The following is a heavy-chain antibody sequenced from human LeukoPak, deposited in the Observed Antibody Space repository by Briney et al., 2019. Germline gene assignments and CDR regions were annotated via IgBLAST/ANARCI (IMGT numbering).Heavy chain of an antibody. V-gene: IGHV3-30-3*01. CDR1: GFTFSSYV. CDR3: ARANWAGIEAPATDY. Sequence: GGSLRLSYAASGFTFSSYVMHWVRQAPGKGLEWVAVISYDGSNKHYADSVKGRFTLSRDNSKNTLYLQMNSLRAEDTAVYFCARANWAGIEAPATDYWGQGTLVTVSS. D-gene: IGHD2-15*01. J-gene: IGHJ4*02. CDR2: ISYDGSNK.